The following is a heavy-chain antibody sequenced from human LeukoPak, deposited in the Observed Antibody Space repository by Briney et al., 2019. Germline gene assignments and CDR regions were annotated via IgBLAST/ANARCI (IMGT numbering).Heavy chain of an antibody. J-gene: IGHJ4*02. Sequence: SETLSLTCNVSSGSISSDHWSWIRQPPGKGLEWIGYIYYSGNTNYNPSLKSRVTISVDTSKNQFSLKLRSVTAADTAVYYCARVCSGDSCYSGWGQGTLVTVSS. CDR2: IYYSGNT. D-gene: IGHD2-15*01. CDR3: ARVCSGDSCYSG. CDR1: SGSISSDH. V-gene: IGHV4-59*01.